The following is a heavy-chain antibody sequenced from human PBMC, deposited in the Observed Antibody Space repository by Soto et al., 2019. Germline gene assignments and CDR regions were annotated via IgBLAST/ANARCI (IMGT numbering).Heavy chain of an antibody. Sequence: GGSLRLSCEASVFTFSSYAMIWVRQAPGKGLEWVSAISGSGGSTYYADSVKGRFTISRDNSKNTLYLQMNSLRAEDTAVYYCAKEGDTAMVKFDYWGQGTLVTVSS. CDR2: ISGSGGST. D-gene: IGHD5-18*01. CDR1: VFTFSSYA. V-gene: IGHV3-23*01. J-gene: IGHJ4*02. CDR3: AKEGDTAMVKFDY.